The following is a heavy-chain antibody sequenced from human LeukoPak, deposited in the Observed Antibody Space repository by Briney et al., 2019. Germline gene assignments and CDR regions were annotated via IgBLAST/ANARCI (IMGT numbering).Heavy chain of an antibody. V-gene: IGHV4-34*01. CDR3: ARGPTSRYCSGGSGYVAAFDI. J-gene: IGHJ3*02. CDR2: INHSGST. Sequence: KTSETLSLTCAVYGGSFSGYYWSWIRHPPGKGLEWIGEINHSGSTNYNPSLKSRVTISVDTSKNQFSLKLSSVTAADTAVYYCARGPTSRYCSGGSGYVAAFDIWGQGTMVTVSS. D-gene: IGHD2-15*01. CDR1: GGSFSGYY.